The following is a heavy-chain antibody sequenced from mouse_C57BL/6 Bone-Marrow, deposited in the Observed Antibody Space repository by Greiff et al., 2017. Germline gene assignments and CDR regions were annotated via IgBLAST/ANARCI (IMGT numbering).Heavy chain of an antibody. Sequence: VQLQESGSELRSPGSSVKLSCKDFDSEFFPIAYLSWVRQQPGHGVEWIGGILPSIGTTIYGEKFEDKATLDADTLSNTAYLERNSLTSEDSAIYYCARGETTVVALYAMDCWGKGTSVTVSS. D-gene: IGHD1-1*01. CDR1: DSEFFPIAY. CDR3: ARGETTVVALYAMDC. CDR2: ILPSIGTT. V-gene: IGHV15-2*01. J-gene: IGHJ4*01.